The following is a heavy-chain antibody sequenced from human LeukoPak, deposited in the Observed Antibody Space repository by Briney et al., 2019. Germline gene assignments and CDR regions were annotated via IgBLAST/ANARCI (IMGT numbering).Heavy chain of an antibody. CDR2: IRNDGSND. V-gene: IGHV3-30*02. CDR3: VKGGSSSHNWFDP. J-gene: IGHJ5*02. CDR1: GFTFSDFG. Sequence: GSLRLSCAASGFTFSDFGMHWVRQAPGKGLEWVAFIRNDGSNDYYPDSVKGRFTISRDNSRTTLYLQMHSLRIEDTAVYYCVKGGSSSHNWFDPWGQGILITVSS. D-gene: IGHD6-13*01.